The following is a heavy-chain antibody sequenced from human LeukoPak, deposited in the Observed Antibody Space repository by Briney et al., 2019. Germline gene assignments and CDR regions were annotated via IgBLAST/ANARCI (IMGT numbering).Heavy chain of an antibody. D-gene: IGHD6-19*01. CDR2: IQYDGNKR. CDR1: TFTFSSYG. J-gene: IGHJ4*02. CDR3: ANTMYSSAWSPFDY. Sequence: GGSLRLSCAASTFTFSSYGMHWVRQAPGKGLEWVAFIQYDGNKRYYADSVKGRFTISRDNFKNTLYLQMNSLRPEDTALYYCANTMYSSAWSPFDYWGRGILVTVSS. V-gene: IGHV3-30*02.